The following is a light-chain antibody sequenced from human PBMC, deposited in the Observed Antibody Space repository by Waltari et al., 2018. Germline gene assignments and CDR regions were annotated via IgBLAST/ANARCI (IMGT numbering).Light chain of an antibody. J-gene: IGKJ1*01. CDR2: HAS. CDR3: QQYVESPAT. CDR1: QSVRIY. Sequence: EILFTQSPGTVSLSPGDRSTLSYRSSQSVRIYLAWYQQKPGQAPRLLIYHASTRATGIPDRFSASGSGTYFSLTISRLEPEDFAMYYCQQYVESPATFGQGXKXEIK. V-gene: IGKV3-20*01.